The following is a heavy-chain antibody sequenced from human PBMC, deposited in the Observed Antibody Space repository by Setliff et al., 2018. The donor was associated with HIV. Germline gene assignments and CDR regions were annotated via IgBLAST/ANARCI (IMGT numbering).Heavy chain of an antibody. CDR1: GGSISSSSYY. J-gene: IGHJ4*02. Sequence: NPSETLSLTCTVSGGSISSSSYYWGWIRQPPGKGLEWIGSIYYSGSTYYNPSLKSRVTISVDTSKNQFSLKVSSVTAADTAVYYCARVARGGHSSRWYYFDYWGQGTLVTVSS. CDR3: ARVARGGHSSRWYYFDY. CDR2: IYYSGST. V-gene: IGHV4-39*01. D-gene: IGHD6-13*01.